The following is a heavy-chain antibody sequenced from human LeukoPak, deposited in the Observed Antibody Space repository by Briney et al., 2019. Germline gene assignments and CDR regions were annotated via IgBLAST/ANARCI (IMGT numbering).Heavy chain of an antibody. Sequence: VASVKVSCKASGYTFTSYGISWVRQAPGQGLEWMGWINHNSGDTNYAQKFQGRVTMTRDTSISTANMELSRLRSDDTAVYYCARAPGYLCSITTCYESLSFDYWGQGTLVTVSS. CDR3: ARAPGYLCSITTCYESLSFDY. CDR2: INHNSGDT. V-gene: IGHV1-2*02. J-gene: IGHJ4*02. D-gene: IGHD2-2*01. CDR1: GYTFTSYG.